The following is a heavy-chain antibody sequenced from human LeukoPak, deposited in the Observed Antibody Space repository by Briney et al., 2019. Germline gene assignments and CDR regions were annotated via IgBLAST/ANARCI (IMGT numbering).Heavy chain of an antibody. CDR1: GFTFSSYE. Sequence: GGSPRLSCAASGFTFSSYEMNWVRQAPGKGLEWISYISSSGSTMYYADSVNGRFTISRDNAKNSLYLQMNSLRAEDTAIYYCASSSWYALDYWGQGTLVTVSS. D-gene: IGHD6-13*01. J-gene: IGHJ4*02. V-gene: IGHV3-48*03. CDR2: ISSSGSTM. CDR3: ASSSWYALDY.